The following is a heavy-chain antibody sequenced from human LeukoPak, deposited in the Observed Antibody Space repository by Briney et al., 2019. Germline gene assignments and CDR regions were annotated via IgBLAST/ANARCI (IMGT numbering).Heavy chain of an antibody. D-gene: IGHD5-12*01. J-gene: IGHJ3*02. CDR3: ARGGIVATIEAFDI. V-gene: IGHV1-8*03. Sequence: ASVKVSCKASGGTFSSYAINWVRQATGQGLEWMGWMNPNSGNTGYAQKFQGRVTITRNTSISTAYMELSSLRSEDTAVYYCARGGIVATIEAFDIWGQGTMVTVSS. CDR2: MNPNSGNT. CDR1: GGTFSSYA.